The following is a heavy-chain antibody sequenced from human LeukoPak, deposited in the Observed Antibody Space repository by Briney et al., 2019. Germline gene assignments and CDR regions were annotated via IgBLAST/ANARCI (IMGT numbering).Heavy chain of an antibody. CDR2: IYYSGRT. J-gene: IGHJ5*02. V-gene: IGHV4-31*03. CDR3: ARVTSAGGWWFDP. D-gene: IGHD2-15*01. CDR1: GGSISSGGYY. Sequence: SQTLSLTCTVSGGSISSGGYYWSWIRQHPGKGLEWIGYIYYSGRTYYNPSLKTRITISVDKSKNQFSLKLSSVTAADTAVYYCARVTSAGGWWFDPWGQGTLVTVSS.